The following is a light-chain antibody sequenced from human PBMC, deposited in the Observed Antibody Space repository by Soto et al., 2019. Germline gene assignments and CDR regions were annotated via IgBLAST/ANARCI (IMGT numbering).Light chain of an antibody. CDR2: WAS. V-gene: IGKV4-1*01. CDR1: QSVLYSPNNKNY. Sequence: DIVMTQSPDSLAVSLGERATINCKSSQSVLYSPNNKNYLAWYQQKPGQPPKLLVYWASTRESGVPDRFSGSGSGTDFTLTISSLQAEEAAVYYCHQDHSAPQTFGQGTKVEIK. CDR3: HQDHSAPQT. J-gene: IGKJ1*01.